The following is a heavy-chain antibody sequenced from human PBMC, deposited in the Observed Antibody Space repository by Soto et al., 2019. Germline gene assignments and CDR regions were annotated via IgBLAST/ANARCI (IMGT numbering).Heavy chain of an antibody. CDR2: MSWNSGSI. Sequence: EVQLVESGGGLVQPGRSLRLSCAASGFTFDDYAMHWVRQAPGKGLEWVSGMSWNSGSIGYADSVKGRFTISRDNSKHSPYLQMNSLRSEDTALYYCAKVINCGRFDYWGQGTLVTVSS. CDR1: GFTFDDYA. J-gene: IGHJ4*02. V-gene: IGHV3-9*01. D-gene: IGHD2-21*01. CDR3: AKVINCGRFDY.